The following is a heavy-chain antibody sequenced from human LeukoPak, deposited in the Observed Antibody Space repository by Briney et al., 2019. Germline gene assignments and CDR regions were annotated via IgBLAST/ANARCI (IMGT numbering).Heavy chain of an antibody. Sequence: GGSLRLSCAASGFTFSSYGMHWVRQAPGKGLEWVAFIRYDGNDKFYADSVKGRFTISRDNAKNSLYLQMNSLRAEDTAVYYCARERKLLWFGDNYSTTTNWFDPWGQGTLVTVSS. CDR2: IRYDGNDK. CDR3: ARERKLLWFGDNYSTTTNWFDP. V-gene: IGHV3-30*02. CDR1: GFTFSSYG. J-gene: IGHJ5*02. D-gene: IGHD3-10*01.